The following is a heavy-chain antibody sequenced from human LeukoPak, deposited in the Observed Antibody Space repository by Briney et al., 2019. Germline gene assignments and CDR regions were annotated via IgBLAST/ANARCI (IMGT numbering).Heavy chain of an antibody. CDR3: ATQRYDILTGYYTSYYYYGMDV. V-gene: IGHV1-24*01. CDR1: GYTLTELS. D-gene: IGHD3-9*01. CDR2: FDPEDGET. Sequence: ASVKVSCKVSGYTLTELSMHWVRQAPGKGVEWMGGFDPEDGETIYEQKFQGRVTMTEDTSTDTAYMELSSLRSEDTAVYYCATQRYDILTGYYTSYYYYGMDVWGQGTTVTVSS. J-gene: IGHJ6*02.